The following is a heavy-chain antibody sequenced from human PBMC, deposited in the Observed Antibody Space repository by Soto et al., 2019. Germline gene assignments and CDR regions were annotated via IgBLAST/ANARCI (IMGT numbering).Heavy chain of an antibody. V-gene: IGHV3-53*01. CDR2: IYGGGTT. CDR1: GLAVSSKY. Sequence: PGGSLRLSCAASGLAVSSKYMTWVRQAPGKGLEWVSVIYGGGTTYYADSVKGRFTISRDTSKNTLYLQMNSLRAEDTAVYYCAKGVPGIAVAGTRYFHHWGQGTLVTVSS. J-gene: IGHJ1*01. CDR3: AKGVPGIAVAGTRYFHH. D-gene: IGHD6-19*01.